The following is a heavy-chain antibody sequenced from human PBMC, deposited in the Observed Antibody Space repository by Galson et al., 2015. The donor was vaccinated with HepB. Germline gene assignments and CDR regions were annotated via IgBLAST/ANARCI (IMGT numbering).Heavy chain of an antibody. CDR3: AKDQRGDYGDYSKAFDI. CDR1: GFTFSSYG. Sequence: SLRLSCAASGFTFSSYGMHWVRQAPGKGLEWVAVISYDGNYKYYVDSVKGRFTISRDNSKNTLYLQMNSLRAEDTAVYYCAKDQRGDYGDYSKAFDIWGQGTMVTVSS. CDR2: ISYDGNYK. J-gene: IGHJ3*02. V-gene: IGHV3-30*18. D-gene: IGHD4-17*01.